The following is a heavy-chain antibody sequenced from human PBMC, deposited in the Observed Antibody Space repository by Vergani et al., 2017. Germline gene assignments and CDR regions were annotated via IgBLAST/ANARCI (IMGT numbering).Heavy chain of an antibody. CDR3: ARGGPIAVAGTRKKYYYGMDV. Sequence: EVQLVESGGGLVQPGGSLRLSCAASGFTFSSYSMNWVRQAPGKGLEWVSYISSSSTIYYADSVKGRFTISRDNAKNSLYLQMNSLRAEDTAVYYCARGGPIAVAGTRKKYYYGMDVWGQGTTVTVSS. D-gene: IGHD6-19*01. CDR2: ISSSSTI. CDR1: GFTFSSYS. J-gene: IGHJ6*02. V-gene: IGHV3-48*01.